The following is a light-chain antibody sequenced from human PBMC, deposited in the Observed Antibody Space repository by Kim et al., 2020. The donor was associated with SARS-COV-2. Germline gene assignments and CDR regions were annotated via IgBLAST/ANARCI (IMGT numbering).Light chain of an antibody. CDR1: IFVSKS. CDR3: QVWDSSSVRWV. CDR2: ADS. V-gene: IGLV3-21*03. J-gene: IGLJ3*02. Sequence: AQGKTDMITSGRNIFVSKSVHWYQQEPGQAPVLFIYADSERPLWIPERFAGSNSGNMGNLTISRVEAGDEADYCCQVWDSSSVRWVFGGETKLTVL.